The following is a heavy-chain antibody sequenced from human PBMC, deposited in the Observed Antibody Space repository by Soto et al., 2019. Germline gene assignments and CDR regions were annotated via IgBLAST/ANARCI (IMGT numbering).Heavy chain of an antibody. V-gene: IGHV5-51*01. D-gene: IGHD3-22*01. CDR1: GYTFTSYW. CDR2: IYPGDSDT. Sequence: GESLKISCKGSGYTFTSYWIGWVRQMPGKGLEWMGIIYPGDSDTRNSPSFHGQVTMSVDKSISTAYLQWSSLKASDTAMYYCARDKNYDSSGYDSAGFDIWGQGTMVTVSS. J-gene: IGHJ3*02. CDR3: ARDKNYDSSGYDSAGFDI.